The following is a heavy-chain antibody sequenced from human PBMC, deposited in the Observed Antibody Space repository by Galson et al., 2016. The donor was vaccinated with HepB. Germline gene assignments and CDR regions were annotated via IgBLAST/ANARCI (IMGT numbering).Heavy chain of an antibody. V-gene: IGHV3-7*02. CDR1: GFTFSNHW. CDR3: ARGGTRGFLDWYFDL. J-gene: IGHJ2*01. Sequence: SLRLSCAASGFTFSNHWMTWVRQAPGKGLEWVANIKQDGSAEFYVDSVKGRFSISRDNANTSLFLQMNSLRVDDTAVYFCARGGTRGFLDWYFDLWGRGTLVTVSS. CDR2: IKQDGSAE. D-gene: IGHD1-1*01.